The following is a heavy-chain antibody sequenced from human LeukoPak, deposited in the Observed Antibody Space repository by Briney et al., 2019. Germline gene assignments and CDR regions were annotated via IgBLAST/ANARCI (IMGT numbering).Heavy chain of an antibody. J-gene: IGHJ4*02. Sequence: GGSLRLSCAASGFTFSSYAMSWVRQAPGKGLEWVSAISGSGGSTYYADSVKGRFTISRDNSKNTLYLQMNSLRAEDTAVYCCAKLSGSRNHPFDYWGQGTLVTVSS. CDR2: ISGSGGST. D-gene: IGHD1-26*01. CDR1: GFTFSSYA. V-gene: IGHV3-23*01. CDR3: AKLSGSRNHPFDY.